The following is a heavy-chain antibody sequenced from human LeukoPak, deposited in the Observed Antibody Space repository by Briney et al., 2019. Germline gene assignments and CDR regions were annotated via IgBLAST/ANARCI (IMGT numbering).Heavy chain of an antibody. CDR2: IIPIFGTA. CDR3: ATRGYSYGPPFY. J-gene: IGHJ4*02. Sequence: GASVKVSCKASGGTFSSYAISWVRQAPGQGLEWMGRIIPIFGTANYAQKFQGRVTITTDESTSTAYMELSSLRSEDTAVHYCATRGYSYGPPFYWGQGTLVTVSS. CDR1: GGTFSSYA. V-gene: IGHV1-69*05. D-gene: IGHD5-18*01.